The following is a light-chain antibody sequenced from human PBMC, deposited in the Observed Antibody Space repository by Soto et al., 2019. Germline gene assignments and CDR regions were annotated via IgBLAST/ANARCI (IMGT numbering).Light chain of an antibody. CDR1: QSISGSY. V-gene: IGKV3D-20*02. CDR3: QQRSNRPLT. CDR2: GAS. J-gene: IGKJ5*01. Sequence: PGERVTLSCRASQSISGSYLTWYQQKRGQAPRLLIYGASDRGTGTPDRFSGSGSGTDFTLTISRLEPEDFAVYYCQQRSNRPLTFGQGTRLEI.